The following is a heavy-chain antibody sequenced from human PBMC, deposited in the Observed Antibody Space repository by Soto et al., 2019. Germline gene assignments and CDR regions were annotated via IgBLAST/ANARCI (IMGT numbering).Heavy chain of an antibody. D-gene: IGHD3-22*01. CDR3: ARDRVPLPDSSGSNDY. J-gene: IGHJ4*02. Sequence: PGGSLRLSCAASGFTFSSYAMHWVRQAPGKGLEWVAVISYDGSNKYYADSVKGRFTISRDNSKNTLYLQMNSLRAEDTAVYYCARDRVPLPDSSGSNDYWGQGTLVTVSS. CDR2: ISYDGSNK. CDR1: GFTFSSYA. V-gene: IGHV3-30-3*01.